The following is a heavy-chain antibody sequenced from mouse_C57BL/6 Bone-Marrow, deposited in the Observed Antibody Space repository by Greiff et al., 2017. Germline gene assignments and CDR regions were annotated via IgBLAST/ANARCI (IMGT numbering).Heavy chain of an antibody. CDR1: GFTFSSYT. CDR3: ARHPPWYGWCFDV. J-gene: IGHJ1*03. CDR2: IGGGGGNT. Sequence: EVNLVESGAGLVKPGGSLKLSCAASGFTFSSYTMSWVRQTPEKRLEWVGTIGGGGGNTYYPDSVKGRFTITRDNAKHTLYLQMSSLRSDDAALYYCARHPPWYGWCFDVWGTGTTVTVSS. V-gene: IGHV5-9*01. D-gene: IGHD2-1*01.